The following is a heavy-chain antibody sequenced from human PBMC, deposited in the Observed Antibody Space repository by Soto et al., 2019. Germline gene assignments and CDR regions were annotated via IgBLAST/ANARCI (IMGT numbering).Heavy chain of an antibody. CDR1: GGSISSGNYY. V-gene: IGHV4-30-4*01. D-gene: IGHD1-20*01. Sequence: SETLSLTCTVSGGSISSGNYYWSWILQHPGKGLEWIGFISYSGSTYYSASLKSRVTISVDTSKNQFSLKLSSVTAADTAVYYCARDGGNWHDFDYWGQGTLVTVSS. J-gene: IGHJ4*02. CDR2: ISYSGST. CDR3: ARDGGNWHDFDY.